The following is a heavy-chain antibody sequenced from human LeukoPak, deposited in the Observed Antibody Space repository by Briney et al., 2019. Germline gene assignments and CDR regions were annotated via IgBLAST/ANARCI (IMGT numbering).Heavy chain of an antibody. Sequence: PSETLSLTCAVYGGSFSGYYWSWIRQPPGKGLEWIGEINHSGSTNYNPSLKSRVTISVDTSKNQFSLKLSSVTAADTAVYYCARDMMVRGVITDNWFDPWGQGTLVTVSS. CDR1: GGSFSGYY. CDR3: ARDMMVRGVITDNWFDP. D-gene: IGHD3-10*01. V-gene: IGHV4-34*01. J-gene: IGHJ5*02. CDR2: INHSGST.